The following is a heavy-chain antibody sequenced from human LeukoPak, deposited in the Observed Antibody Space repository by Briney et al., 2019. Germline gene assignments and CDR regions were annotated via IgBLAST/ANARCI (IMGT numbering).Heavy chain of an antibody. CDR2: ISGSGGST. CDR3: AKEGYSYGYMFDY. V-gene: IGHV3-23*01. CDR1: GFTFSSYW. Sequence: PGGSLRLSCEASGFTFSSYWMSWVRQAPGKGLEWVSAISGSGGSTYYADSVKGRFTISRDNSKNTLYLQMNSLRAEDTAVYYCAKEGYSYGYMFDYWGQGTLVTVSS. D-gene: IGHD5-18*01. J-gene: IGHJ4*02.